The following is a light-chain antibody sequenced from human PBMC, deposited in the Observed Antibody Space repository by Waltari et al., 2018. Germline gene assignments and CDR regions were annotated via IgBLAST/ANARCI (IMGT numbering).Light chain of an antibody. CDR1: NSNIGRNT. Sequence: QSVLAQPPSASCTPGQRITSSSSGTNSNIGRNTTNGYQQFPGTAPRLLICSNNQRPSGVPDRFSASKSGSSAALAIYGLHSEDEADYYCSTWDDRLTGVVFGGGTKVTVL. J-gene: IGLJ2*01. CDR2: SNN. V-gene: IGLV1-44*01. CDR3: STWDDRLTGVV.